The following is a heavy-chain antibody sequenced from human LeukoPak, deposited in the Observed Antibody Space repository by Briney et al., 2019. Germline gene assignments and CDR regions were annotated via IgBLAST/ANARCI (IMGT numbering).Heavy chain of an antibody. Sequence: GESLKISCKGSGFTFTTYWIAWLRQMPAKGLEWMVIIYPGDSDTRYSPSFQGQVTISANKFISTAYLQWSSLKASDTAVYYCARPRTYSSFDAFDIWGRGTMVTVSS. CDR3: ARPRTYSSFDAFDI. V-gene: IGHV5-51*01. D-gene: IGHD2-15*01. CDR2: IYPGDSDT. CDR1: GFTFTTYW. J-gene: IGHJ3*02.